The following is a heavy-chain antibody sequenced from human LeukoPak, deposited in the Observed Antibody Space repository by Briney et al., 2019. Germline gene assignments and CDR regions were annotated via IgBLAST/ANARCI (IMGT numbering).Heavy chain of an antibody. Sequence: GGSLRLSCAASGFTFSSYWMSWARQAPGQGLEWVANINQDGSEKYYVDSVKGRFTISRDNAKNSLYLQMNSLRAEDTAVYFCARWVQAGDYFDNWGQGTLVTVSS. V-gene: IGHV3-7*05. J-gene: IGHJ4*02. CDR3: ARWVQAGDYFDN. CDR2: INQDGSEK. D-gene: IGHD1-1*01. CDR1: GFTFSSYW.